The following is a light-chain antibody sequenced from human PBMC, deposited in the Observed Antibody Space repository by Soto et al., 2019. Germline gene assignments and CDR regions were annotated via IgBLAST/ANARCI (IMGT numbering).Light chain of an antibody. CDR3: QQYGSSGT. V-gene: IGKV3-20*01. J-gene: IGKJ1*01. Sequence: EIVLTQSPGTLSLSPGERATLSCRASQSLSSNYLAWYQQKPCQAPRLLIYGVSSRATGVPDRFSGSGSGTDFTLTISRLEPEDFAVYYCQQYGSSGTFGQGTKVDIK. CDR2: GVS. CDR1: QSLSSNY.